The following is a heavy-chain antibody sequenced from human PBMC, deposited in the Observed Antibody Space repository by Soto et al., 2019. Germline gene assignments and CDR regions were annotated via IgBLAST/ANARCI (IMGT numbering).Heavy chain of an antibody. CDR2: IIPIFGTA. V-gene: IGHV1-69*12. CDR3: ARVGVLVPAALDY. Sequence: QVQLVQSGAEVKKPGSSVKVSCKASGGTFSSYAISWVRQAPGQGREWMGGIIPIFGTANYAQKFQGRVTITADESTSTAYMELSSLRSEDTGVYYCARVGVLVPAALDYWGQGTLVTVSS. CDR1: GGTFSSYA. D-gene: IGHD2-2*01. J-gene: IGHJ4*02.